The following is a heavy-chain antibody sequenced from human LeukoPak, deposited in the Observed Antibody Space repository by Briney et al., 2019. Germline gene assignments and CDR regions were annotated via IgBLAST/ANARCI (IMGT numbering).Heavy chain of an antibody. V-gene: IGHV4-30-2*01. Sequence: LRLSCAASGFTFSSYAMSWVRQAPGKGLEWIGYIYHSGSTYYNPSLKSRVTISVDRSKNQFSLKLSSVTAADTAVYYCARAVQYYYGSGSYYSNWFDPWGQGTLVTVSS. CDR2: IYHSGST. J-gene: IGHJ5*02. D-gene: IGHD3-10*01. CDR1: GFTFSSYA. CDR3: ARAVQYYYGSGSYYSNWFDP.